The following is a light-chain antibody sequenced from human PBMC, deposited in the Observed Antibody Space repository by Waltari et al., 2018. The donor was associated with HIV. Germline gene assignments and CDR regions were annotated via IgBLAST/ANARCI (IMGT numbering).Light chain of an antibody. CDR1: QSVSSSF. CDR3: QQYGSSPRT. V-gene: IGKV3D-20*01. CDR2: DAS. Sequence: EIVLTQSPATLSLSPGERATLSCAASQSVSSSFLAWYQQKPGLAPRLLIYDASSRATGIPDRFRGSGSGTDFILTISRLEPEDFAVYYCQQYGSSPRTFGQGTKLEIK. J-gene: IGKJ2*01.